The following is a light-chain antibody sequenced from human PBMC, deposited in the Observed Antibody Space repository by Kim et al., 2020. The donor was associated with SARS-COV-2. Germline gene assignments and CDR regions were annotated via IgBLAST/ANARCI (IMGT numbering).Light chain of an antibody. Sequence: EIVLTQSPGTLSLSPGERATLSCRASQSVSRNHLAWYQQKPGQAPRLLIYGTSSRATDIPDRFSGSGSGTDFTLTISRLEPEDFAVYYCQQYGSSVKYTFGQGTKLEI. J-gene: IGKJ2*01. CDR2: GTS. V-gene: IGKV3-20*01. CDR1: QSVSRNH. CDR3: QQYGSSVKYT.